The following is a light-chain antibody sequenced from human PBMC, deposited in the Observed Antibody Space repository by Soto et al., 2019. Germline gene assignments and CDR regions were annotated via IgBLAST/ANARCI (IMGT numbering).Light chain of an antibody. CDR2: DVS. Sequence: QSALTQPPSASGSPGQSVTISCTGTSSDVGAYNYVSWYQQHPGKAPKLMIYDVSKRRSGVPYRFPGSKSGNAASLTVSGLQCADEADYYCSSHEGSSWGLGEGTKLTV. CDR3: SSHEGSSWG. CDR1: SSDVGAYNY. V-gene: IGLV2-8*01. J-gene: IGLJ3*02.